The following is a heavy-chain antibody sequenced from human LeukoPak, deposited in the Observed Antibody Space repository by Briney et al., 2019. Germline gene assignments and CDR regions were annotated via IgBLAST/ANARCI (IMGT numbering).Heavy chain of an antibody. CDR3: AREYSSSSSIVDGYFDY. D-gene: IGHD6-6*01. V-gene: IGHV4-59*01. CDR2: IYNSGSA. CDR1: GGSISSNY. Sequence: SETLSLTCTVSGGSISSNYWSWIRQPPGKGLEWIGYIYNSGSANYNPSLKSRVTISVDTSKNQFSLKLSSVTAADTAVYYCAREYSSSSSIVDGYFDYWGQGTLVTVSS. J-gene: IGHJ4*02.